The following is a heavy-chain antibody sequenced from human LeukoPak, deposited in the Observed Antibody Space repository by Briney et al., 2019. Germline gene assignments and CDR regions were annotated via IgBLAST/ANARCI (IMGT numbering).Heavy chain of an antibody. Sequence: GASVKVSCKASGYTFTSYDINWVRQATGQGLEWMGWMNPNSGNTGYAQKFQGRVTMTRDTSTSTVYMELSSLRSEDTAVYYCARTVGSGSYYSYYFDYWGQGTLVTVSS. D-gene: IGHD3-10*01. CDR2: MNPNSGNT. CDR1: GYTFTSYD. V-gene: IGHV1-8*01. CDR3: ARTVGSGSYYSYYFDY. J-gene: IGHJ4*02.